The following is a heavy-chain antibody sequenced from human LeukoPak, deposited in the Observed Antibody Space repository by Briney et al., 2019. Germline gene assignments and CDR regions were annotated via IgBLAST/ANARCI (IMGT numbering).Heavy chain of an antibody. CDR2: MNPNSGNT. D-gene: IGHD3-22*01. CDR3: ARGQESSAYSSGYVY. CDR1: GYTFTSYD. J-gene: IGHJ4*02. Sequence: ASVKVSCKASGYTFTSYDINWVRQAPGQGLEWMGWMNPNSGNTGYAQKFQGRVTMTRNTSISTAYMELSSLRSEDTAVYYCARGQESSAYSSGYVYWGQGTLVTVSS. V-gene: IGHV1-8*01.